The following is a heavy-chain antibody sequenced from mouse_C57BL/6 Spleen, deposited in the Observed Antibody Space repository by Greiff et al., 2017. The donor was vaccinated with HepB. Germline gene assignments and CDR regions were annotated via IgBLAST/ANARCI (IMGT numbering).Heavy chain of an antibody. D-gene: IGHD1-1*01. CDR1: GYTFTDYY. CDR3: ARSPLYGRGDYYAMDY. CDR2: INPYNGGT. V-gene: IGHV1-19*01. J-gene: IGHJ4*01. Sequence: EVQLQESGPVLVKPGASVKMSCKASGYTFTDYYMNWVKQSHGKSLEWIGVINPYNGGTSYNQKFKGKATLTVDKSSSTAYMELNSLTSEDSAVYYCARSPLYGRGDYYAMDYWGQGTSVTVSS.